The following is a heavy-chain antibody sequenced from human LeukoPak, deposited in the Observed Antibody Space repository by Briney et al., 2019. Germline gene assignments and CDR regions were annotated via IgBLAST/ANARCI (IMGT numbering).Heavy chain of an antibody. CDR2: IKQDGSEK. V-gene: IGHV3-7*01. Sequence: GGSLRLSCAASGFTFSSYWMSWVRQAPGKGLEWVANIKQDGSEKYYVDSVKGRFTISRDNSKNTLYLQMGSLRAEDMAVYYCARESPGLHDAFDIWGQGTMVTVSS. J-gene: IGHJ3*02. CDR3: ARESPGLHDAFDI. CDR1: GFTFSSYW.